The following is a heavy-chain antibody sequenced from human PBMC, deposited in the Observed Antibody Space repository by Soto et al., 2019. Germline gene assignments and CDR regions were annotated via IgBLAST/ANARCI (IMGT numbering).Heavy chain of an antibody. J-gene: IGHJ6*02. Sequence: GESLRLSCAASGFTFSTYGMHWVRQSPGKGLEWVAVIWDDGSNKYYADSVEGRFTVSRDNSNKALYLQMNSLRAEDTAVYYCETHRCSGNTCSSDYFDVMDVCGQGTTVTGS. CDR2: IWDDGSNK. CDR3: ETHRCSGNTCSSDYFDVMDV. V-gene: IGHV3-33*01. CDR1: GFTFSTYG. D-gene: IGHD2-15*01.